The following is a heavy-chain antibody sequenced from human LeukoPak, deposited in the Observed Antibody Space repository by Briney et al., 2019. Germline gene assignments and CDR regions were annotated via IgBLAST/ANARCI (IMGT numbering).Heavy chain of an antibody. CDR2: IIPILGIA. Sequence: ASVKVSCKASGGTFSSYAISWVRQAPGQGLEWMGRIIPILGIANYAQKLQGRVTITADKSTSTAYMELSSLRSEDTAVYYCARRPSPSGEWGAFDIWGQGTMVTVSS. J-gene: IGHJ3*02. V-gene: IGHV1-69*04. CDR1: GGTFSSYA. CDR3: ARRPSPSGEWGAFDI. D-gene: IGHD1-26*01.